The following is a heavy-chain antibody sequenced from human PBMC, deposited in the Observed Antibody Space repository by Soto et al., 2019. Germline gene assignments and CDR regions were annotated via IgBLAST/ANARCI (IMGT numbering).Heavy chain of an antibody. CDR3: AKDVVVGATTGLGDYYYYYGIDV. V-gene: IGHV3-30*18. Sequence: GGSLRLSCAASGLTFSIYGMHWVRHAPGKGLEWVAVISYDGSNKYYADSVKGRFTISRDNSKNTLYLQMNSLRAEDTAVYYCAKDVVVGATTGLGDYYYYYGIDVWGQGTTFSVSS. CDR2: ISYDGSNK. CDR1: GLTFSIYG. D-gene: IGHD1-26*01. J-gene: IGHJ6*02.